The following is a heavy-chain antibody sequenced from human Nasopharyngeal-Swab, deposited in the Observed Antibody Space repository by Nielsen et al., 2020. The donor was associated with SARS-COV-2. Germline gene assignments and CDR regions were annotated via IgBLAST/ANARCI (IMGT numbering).Heavy chain of an antibody. CDR3: ARDAPLGGMDV. D-gene: IGHD3-16*01. Sequence: ARLQVSCSGGGGSFSSSNWWSWVRQPPGKGLEWIGEIYHSGSTNYNPSLKSRVTISVDKSKNQYSLKLSSVTAADTAVYYCARDAPLGGMDVWGQGTTVTVSS. J-gene: IGHJ6*02. V-gene: IGHV4-4*02. CDR2: IYHSGST. CDR1: GGSFSSSNW.